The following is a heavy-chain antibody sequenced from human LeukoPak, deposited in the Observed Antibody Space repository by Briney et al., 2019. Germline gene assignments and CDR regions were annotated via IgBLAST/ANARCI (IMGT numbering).Heavy chain of an antibody. D-gene: IGHD3-10*01. CDR3: ARDGSGRDFSLDY. V-gene: IGHV3-33*01. CDR1: GFTFSSSG. Sequence: GGSLRLSCAASGFTFSSSGMHWVRQAPGKGEEWVAVIWYDGSNKYYAESVKGRFTISRDNAKNSLFLQMNSLKDEDTAVYYCARDGSGRDFSLDYWGQGTLVTVSS. CDR2: IWYDGSNK. J-gene: IGHJ4*02.